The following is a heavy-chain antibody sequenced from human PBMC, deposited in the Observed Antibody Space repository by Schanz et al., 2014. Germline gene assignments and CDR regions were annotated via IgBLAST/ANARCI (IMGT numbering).Heavy chain of an antibody. CDR1: GFMFSSYG. D-gene: IGHD3-22*01. CDR2: ISGSGGST. CDR3: AKDISDTSGKDDY. Sequence: VQLVESGGGVVQPGRSLRLSCAASGFMFSSYGMHWVRQAPGKGLEWVSAISGSGGSTYYADSVKGRFTISRDNSKNTLFLQMNSLRVEDSAIYYCAKDISDTSGKDDYWGQGTLVTVSS. V-gene: IGHV3-23*04. J-gene: IGHJ4*02.